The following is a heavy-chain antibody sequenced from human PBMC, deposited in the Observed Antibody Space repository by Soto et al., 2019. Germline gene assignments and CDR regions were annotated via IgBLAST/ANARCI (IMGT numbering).Heavy chain of an antibody. J-gene: IGHJ4*02. V-gene: IGHV5-51*01. Sequence: PGESLKISCKGSGYTFTNYWIGWVRQMPGKGLEWMGIIYPRDSDTSYSPAFQGQVTISADKSTNTAYLHLTSLKASDTAMYYCTRIDGYAPCDHWGQGTLVTVSS. D-gene: IGHD5-18*01. CDR2: IYPRDSDT. CDR1: GYTFTNYW. CDR3: TRIDGYAPCDH.